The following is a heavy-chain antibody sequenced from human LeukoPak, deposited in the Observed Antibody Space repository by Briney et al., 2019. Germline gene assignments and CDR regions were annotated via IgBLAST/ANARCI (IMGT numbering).Heavy chain of an antibody. CDR1: GRSNSSYY. J-gene: IGHJ6*03. Sequence: SETLSLTCTVSGRSNSSYYWSWIRQPPGKGLEWIGYIYYSGSTNYNPSLKSRVTISVDTSKNQFSLKLSSVTAADTAVYYCARAYGSTYCSGGSCYPVYYMDVWGKGTTVTVSS. D-gene: IGHD2-15*01. CDR2: IYYSGST. V-gene: IGHV4-59*01. CDR3: ARAYGSTYCSGGSCYPVYYMDV.